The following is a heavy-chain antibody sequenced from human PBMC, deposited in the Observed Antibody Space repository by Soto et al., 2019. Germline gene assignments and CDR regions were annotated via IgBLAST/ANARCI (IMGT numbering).Heavy chain of an antibody. CDR3: ARSLSTIGTRLDY. Sequence: QVQLVQSGAEVKKPGASVTVSCEASGYIFTDYYLHWVRQAPGQGLEYMGWINPNTGGTKYAQKFQGRVTMTRGTLLLNWLTSDDTAVYYCARSLSTIGTRLDYWGKGTLVTVSS. D-gene: IGHD4-4*01. CDR1: GYIFTDYY. V-gene: IGHV1-2*02. J-gene: IGHJ4*02. CDR2: INPNTGGT.